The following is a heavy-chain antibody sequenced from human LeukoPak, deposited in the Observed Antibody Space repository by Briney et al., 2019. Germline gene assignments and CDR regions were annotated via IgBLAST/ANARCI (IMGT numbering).Heavy chain of an antibody. V-gene: IGHV3-13*04. D-gene: IGHD3-10*01. CDR2: VGTAGDT. J-gene: IGHJ4*02. Sequence: GSLRLSCAASGFTFSSYDMHWVRQSTGKGLEWVSLVGTAGDTYYADSVKGRFTISRENAKNSLYLQVNSLRAGDTAVYYCARGYYGSADYWGQGTLVTVSS. CDR1: GFTFSSYD. CDR3: ARGYYGSADY.